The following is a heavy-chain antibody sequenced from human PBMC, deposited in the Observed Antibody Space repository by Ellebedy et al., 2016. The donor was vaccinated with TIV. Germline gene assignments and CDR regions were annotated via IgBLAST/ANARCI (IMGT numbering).Heavy chain of an antibody. V-gene: IGHV1-46*01. Sequence: ASVKVSXKASGYTFSSYYMHWVRQAPGQGLEWMGIINPRGGSPSYAQKFQGRITMTRDTSTSTVYMELRSLRSEDTAVYYCARDDNYYDKVHYYGMDVWGQGTTVTVSS. CDR1: GYTFSSYY. J-gene: IGHJ6*02. D-gene: IGHD3-22*01. CDR3: ARDDNYYDKVHYYGMDV. CDR2: INPRGGSP.